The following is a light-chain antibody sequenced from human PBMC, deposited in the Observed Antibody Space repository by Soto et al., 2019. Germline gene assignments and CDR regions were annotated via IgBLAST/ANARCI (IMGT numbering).Light chain of an antibody. J-gene: IGKJ2*01. CDR1: QSVSSSY. Sequence: EIVLTQSPGTLSLSPGERATLSCRASQSVSSSYLAWYQQKPGQAPRPLIYGASSRATGIPDRFSGSGSGSDFTLTISRLEPEDFAVYYCLQYGSSPYTGGQGTKLEIK. V-gene: IGKV3-20*01. CDR2: GAS. CDR3: LQYGSSPYT.